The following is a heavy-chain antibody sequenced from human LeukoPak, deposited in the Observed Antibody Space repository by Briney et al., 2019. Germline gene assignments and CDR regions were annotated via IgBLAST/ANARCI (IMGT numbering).Heavy chain of an antibody. D-gene: IGHD2-2*01. CDR1: GYTFTSYD. Sequence: ASVKVSCKASGYTFTSYDINWVRQATGQGLEWMGWMNPNSGNTGYAQKFQGRVTMTRNTSISTAYMELSSLRSEDTAVYYCARDFDAAAMYHYYGMDVWGKGTTVTVSS. CDR2: MNPNSGNT. J-gene: IGHJ6*04. V-gene: IGHV1-8*01. CDR3: ARDFDAAAMYHYYGMDV.